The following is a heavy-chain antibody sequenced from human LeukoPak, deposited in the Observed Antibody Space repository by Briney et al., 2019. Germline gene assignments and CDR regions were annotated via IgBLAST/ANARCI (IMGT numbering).Heavy chain of an antibody. CDR1: GFIFSNYA. J-gene: IGHJ5*02. Sequence: GGSLRLSCAASGFIFSNYAMSWVRQAPGKGLEWVSAISTSGASTYFADSVKGRFTISRDNSKSTLYLQMNSLRSEDTAVYYCAKIARNPSSWGQGTLVTVSS. D-gene: IGHD6-13*01. V-gene: IGHV3-23*01. CDR2: ISTSGAST. CDR3: AKIARNPSS.